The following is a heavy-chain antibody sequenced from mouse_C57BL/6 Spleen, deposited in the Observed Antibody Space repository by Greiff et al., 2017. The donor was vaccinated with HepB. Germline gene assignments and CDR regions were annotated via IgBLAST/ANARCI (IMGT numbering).Heavy chain of an antibody. CDR2: IRSKSNNYAT. CDR3: VRQYYDYDGFAY. V-gene: IGHV10-1*01. D-gene: IGHD2-4*01. CDR1: GFSFNTYA. Sequence: EVKVVESGGGLVQPKGSLKLSCAASGFSFNTYAMNWVRQAPGKGLEWVARIRSKSNNYATYYADSVKDRFTISRDDSESMLYLQMNNLKTEDTAMYYCVRQYYDYDGFAYWGQGTLVTVSA. J-gene: IGHJ3*01.